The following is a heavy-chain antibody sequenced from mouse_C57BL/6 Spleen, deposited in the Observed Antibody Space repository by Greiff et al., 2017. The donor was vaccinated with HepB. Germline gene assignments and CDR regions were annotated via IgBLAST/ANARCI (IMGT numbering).Heavy chain of an antibody. CDR1: GFSLTSYG. Sequence: VKLVESGPGLVQPSQSLSITCTVSGFSLTSYGVHWVRQSPGKGLEWLGVIWRGGSTDYNAAFMSRLSITKDNSKSQVFFKMNSLQADDTAIYYCAKPNYYDYDGGYAMDYWGQGTSVTVSS. J-gene: IGHJ4*01. V-gene: IGHV2-5*01. CDR2: IWRGGST. CDR3: AKPNYYDYDGGYAMDY. D-gene: IGHD2-4*01.